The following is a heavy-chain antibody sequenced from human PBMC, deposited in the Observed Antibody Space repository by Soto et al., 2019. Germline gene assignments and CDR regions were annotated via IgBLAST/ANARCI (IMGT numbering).Heavy chain of an antibody. CDR1: GFTFSSYS. D-gene: IGHD5-18*01. Sequence: EVQLVESGGGLVKPGGSLRLSCAASGFTFSSYSMSWVRQAPGKGLEWVSAISGSGGSTYYADSVKGRFTISRDNSKNTLYLQMNSLRAEDTAVYYCAKDPGYSYGLFDYWGQGTLVTVSS. V-gene: IGHV3-23*04. CDR3: AKDPGYSYGLFDY. CDR2: ISGSGGST. J-gene: IGHJ4*02.